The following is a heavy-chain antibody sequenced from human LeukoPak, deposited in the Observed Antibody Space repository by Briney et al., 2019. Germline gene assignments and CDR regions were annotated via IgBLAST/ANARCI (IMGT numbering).Heavy chain of an antibody. CDR1: GGSISSSSYY. D-gene: IGHD3-22*01. J-gene: IGHJ4*02. Sequence: PSETLSLTCTVSGGSISSSSYYWGWIRQPPGKGLEWIGSIYYSGSTYYNPSLKSRVTISVDTSKNQFSLKLSSVTAADTAVYYCARQPRYYDSSGYYDYWGQGILSPSPQ. CDR2: IYYSGST. V-gene: IGHV4-39*01. CDR3: ARQPRYYDSSGYYDY.